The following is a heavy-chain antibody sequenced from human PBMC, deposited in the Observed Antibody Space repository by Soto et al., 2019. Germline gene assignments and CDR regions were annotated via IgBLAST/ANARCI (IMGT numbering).Heavy chain of an antibody. D-gene: IGHD3-9*01. J-gene: IGHJ3*02. Sequence: PGGPLRLSCTASGFTFGDYAMSWFRQAPGKGLEWVGFIRSKAYGGTTEYAASVKGRFTISRDDSKSIAYLQMNSLKAENTAVYYCTRDQSHYDSLTGYYSLDAFDIWGQGTMVTVSS. V-gene: IGHV3-49*03. CDR3: TRDQSHYDSLTGYYSLDAFDI. CDR1: GFTFGDYA. CDR2: IRSKAYGGTT.